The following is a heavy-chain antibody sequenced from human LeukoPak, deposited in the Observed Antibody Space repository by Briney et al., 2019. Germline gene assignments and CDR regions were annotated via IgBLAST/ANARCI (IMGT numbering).Heavy chain of an antibody. V-gene: IGHV4-39*01. CDR3: ASVRYYSLNWFDP. CDR1: GGSISSSSYY. Sequence: SGTLSLTCTVSGGSISSSSYYWGWIRQPPGKGLEWIGGIYYSGSTYYNPSLKSRVTISVDTSKNQFSLKLSSVTAADTAVYYCASVRYYSLNWFDPWGQGTLVTVSS. D-gene: IGHD3-10*01. J-gene: IGHJ5*02. CDR2: IYYSGST.